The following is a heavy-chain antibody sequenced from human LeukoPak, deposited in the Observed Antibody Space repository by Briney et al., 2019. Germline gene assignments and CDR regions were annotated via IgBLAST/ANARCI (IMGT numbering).Heavy chain of an antibody. CDR2: ISSSSSYI. V-gene: IGHV3-21*01. CDR1: GFTFSSYS. D-gene: IGHD3-22*01. CDR3: ARSATKYYYDSSGYGFDY. Sequence: XLRLSCAASGFTFSSYSMNWVRQAPGKGLEWVSSISSSSSYIYYADSVKGRFTISRDNAKNSLYLQMNSLRAEDTAVYYCARSATKYYYDSSGYGFDYWGQGTLVTVPS. J-gene: IGHJ4*02.